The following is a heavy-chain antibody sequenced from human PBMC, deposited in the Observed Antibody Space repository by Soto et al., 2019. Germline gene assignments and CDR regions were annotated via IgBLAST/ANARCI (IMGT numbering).Heavy chain of an antibody. Sequence: SETLSLTCTVSGASISGFYWSWIRKSAGKGLEWIGRIYATVTTDYNPSLKSRVMMSVDTSKKQFSLKLRSVTAADTAVYYCVRDGTKNLRDWFERLGKGISVNVSA. J-gene: IGHJ5*01. V-gene: IGHV4-4*07. CDR3: VRDGTKNLRDWFER. CDR1: GASISGFY. D-gene: IGHD1-1*01. CDR2: IYATVTT.